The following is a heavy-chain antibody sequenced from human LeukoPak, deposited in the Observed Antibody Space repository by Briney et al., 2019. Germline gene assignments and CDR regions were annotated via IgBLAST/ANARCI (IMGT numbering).Heavy chain of an antibody. CDR2: IIPIRGID. V-gene: IGHV1-69*04. Sequence: SVKVSCKASGGTFSSYASSWVRQPPGQGLEWMGSIIPIRGIDNYAQKFQGRVTINADKSTSTAYMELSSLRSEDTAVYYCARDRGYSYGSLGFCDYWGQGTLVTVCS. D-gene: IGHD5-18*01. CDR1: GGTFSSYA. CDR3: ARDRGYSYGSLGFCDY. J-gene: IGHJ4*02.